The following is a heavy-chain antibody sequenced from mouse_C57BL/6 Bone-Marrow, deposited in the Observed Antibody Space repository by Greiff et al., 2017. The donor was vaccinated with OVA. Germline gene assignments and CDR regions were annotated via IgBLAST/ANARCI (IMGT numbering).Heavy chain of an antibody. J-gene: IGHJ2*01. CDR3: ASLWQRNYFDY. Sequence: VKLMESGAELVRPGASVKLSCKASGYTFTSYGISWVKQRTGQGLEWIGEIYPRSGNTYYNEKFKGKATLTADKSSSTAYMELRSLTSEDSAVYFCASLWQRNYFDYWGQGTTLTVSS. CDR1: GYTFTSYG. V-gene: IGHV1-81*01. CDR2: IYPRSGNT. D-gene: IGHD1-1*02.